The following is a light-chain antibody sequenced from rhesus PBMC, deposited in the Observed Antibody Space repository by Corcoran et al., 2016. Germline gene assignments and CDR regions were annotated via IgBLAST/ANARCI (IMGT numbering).Light chain of an antibody. CDR1: QGISNA. Sequence: DIQMSQSPSSLSASVGDKVTITCRASQGISNALAWYQQKPGNAPKLLIYAASLLESGVPSRFSGSRSGTVFTLTIRSLQPADFAPYYCQQVYSPPWTFDPGAQVQIK. V-gene: IGKV1-33*02. CDR2: AAS. CDR3: QQVYSPPWT. J-gene: IGKJ1*01.